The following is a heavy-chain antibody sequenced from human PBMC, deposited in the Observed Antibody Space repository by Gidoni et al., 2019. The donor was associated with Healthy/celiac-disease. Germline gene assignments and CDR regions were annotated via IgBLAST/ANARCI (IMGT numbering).Heavy chain of an antibody. CDR1: GYSISSGYY. J-gene: IGHJ4*02. Sequence: QVQLQESGPGLVKPSETLSLTCAVSGYSISSGYYWGWIRQPPGKGLEWIGSIYHSGSTYYNPSLKSRVTISVDTSKNQFSLKLSSVTAADTAVYYCARVPRLAGAMYYFDYWGQGTLVTVSS. V-gene: IGHV4-38-2*01. CDR2: IYHSGST. CDR3: ARVPRLAGAMYYFDY. D-gene: IGHD1-26*01.